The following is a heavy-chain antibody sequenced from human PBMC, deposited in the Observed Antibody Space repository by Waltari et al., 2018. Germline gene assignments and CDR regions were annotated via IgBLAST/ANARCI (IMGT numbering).Heavy chain of an antibody. CDR2: MSWDGCAT. D-gene: IGHD3-22*01. CDR3: AKADYYDSSGTLFDY. Sequence: EVQLVESGGVVVQPGGSLRLSCAASGFTFDDYAMHWVRQAPGKGLEWVSLMSWDGCATYVSDSVKARFTISRDNSKNSLYLQMNSLRAEDTALYYCAKADYYDSSGTLFDYWGQGTLVTVSS. J-gene: IGHJ4*02. V-gene: IGHV3-43D*03. CDR1: GFTFDDYA.